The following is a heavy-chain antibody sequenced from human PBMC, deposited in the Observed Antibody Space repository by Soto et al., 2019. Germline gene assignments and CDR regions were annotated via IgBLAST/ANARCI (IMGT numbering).Heavy chain of an antibody. Sequence: QVQLVQSGAEVKKPGSSVKVSCKASGGTFSSYAISWVRQAPGQGLEWMGGIIPIFGTANYAQKFQGRVTITADESTSTAYMELSSLRSADTAVYYCATHPMATITYYYGIDVWGRGTTVTVSS. J-gene: IGHJ6*02. CDR3: ATHPMATITYYYGIDV. CDR1: GGTFSSYA. CDR2: IIPIFGTA. D-gene: IGHD5-12*01. V-gene: IGHV1-69*12.